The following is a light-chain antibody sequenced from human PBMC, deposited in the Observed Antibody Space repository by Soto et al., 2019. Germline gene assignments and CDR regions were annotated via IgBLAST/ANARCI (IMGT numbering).Light chain of an antibody. V-gene: IGKV3-11*01. CDR1: QNVDIY. Sequence: ETVLTQSPATLSLSPGERATLSCRASQNVDIYLAWYQQKPGQDPRLLIYDASNRATGVPPRFSGSGSGTDFTLTISSLEPEDFALYYCQQRRNWPPLTFGQGTRLEIK. J-gene: IGKJ5*01. CDR3: QQRRNWPPLT. CDR2: DAS.